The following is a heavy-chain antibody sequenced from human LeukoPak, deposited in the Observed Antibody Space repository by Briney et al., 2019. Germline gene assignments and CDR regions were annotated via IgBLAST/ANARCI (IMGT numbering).Heavy chain of an antibody. V-gene: IGHV3-7*01. D-gene: IGHD6-13*01. J-gene: IGHJ5*02. CDR1: GFTFGHHF. Sequence: GGSLRLSCVASGFTFGHHFMSWVRQAPGGGLEWVANIKQDESEKYYVDSVKGRFTISRDNAKNSLYLQMNSLRAEDTAVYYCARVYSSSYRKLFDPWGQGTLVTVSS. CDR3: ARVYSSSYRKLFDP. CDR2: IKQDESEK.